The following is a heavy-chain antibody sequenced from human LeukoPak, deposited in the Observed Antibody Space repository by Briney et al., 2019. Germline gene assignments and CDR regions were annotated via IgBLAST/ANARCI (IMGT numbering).Heavy chain of an antibody. D-gene: IGHD2-2*02. Sequence: ASVKVSCKASGYTFTNSAMNWVRQAPGQGLEWMGWINTNTGNPTYAQGFTGRFVFSLDTSVSTAYLQISSLKAEDTAVYYCARVGLDYTNDYWGQGTLVTVSP. CDR2: INTNTGNP. CDR3: ARVGLDYTNDY. J-gene: IGHJ4*02. V-gene: IGHV7-4-1*02. CDR1: GYTFTNSA.